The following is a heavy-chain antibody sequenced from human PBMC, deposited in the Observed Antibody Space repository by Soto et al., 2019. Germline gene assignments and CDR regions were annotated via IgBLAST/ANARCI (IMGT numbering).Heavy chain of an antibody. Sequence: QVQLVESGGGVVQPGRSLRLSFAASGFTFSNYAMHWVRQAPGKGLEWVAVISYDGSNKYYADSVKGRFTISRDNSKNTLYLQMNSLRAEDTAVYYCARDQFGGFDYWGQETLVTVSS. CDR2: ISYDGSNK. D-gene: IGHD3-16*01. CDR3: ARDQFGGFDY. CDR1: GFTFSNYA. V-gene: IGHV3-30-3*01. J-gene: IGHJ4*02.